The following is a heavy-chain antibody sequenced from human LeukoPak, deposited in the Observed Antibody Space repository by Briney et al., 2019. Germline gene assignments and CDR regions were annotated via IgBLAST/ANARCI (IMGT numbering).Heavy chain of an antibody. CDR3: ARDVRIAVAGTVKYYGMDV. J-gene: IGHJ6*02. CDR2: IYSGGST. V-gene: IGHV3-53*04. Sequence: GALRLSCAASGFTFSSYAMSWVRQAPGKGLEWVSVIYSGGSTYYADSVKGRFTISRHNSKNTLYLQMNSLRAEDTAVYYCARDVRIAVAGTVKYYGMDVWGQGTTVTVSS. CDR1: GFTFSSYA. D-gene: IGHD6-19*01.